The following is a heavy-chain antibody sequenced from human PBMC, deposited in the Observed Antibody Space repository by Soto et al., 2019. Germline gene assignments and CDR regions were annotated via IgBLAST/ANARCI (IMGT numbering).Heavy chain of an antibody. Sequence: GESLKISCKGFGYSFSSYWISWVRQMPGKGLEWMGRIEPSDAYTNYSPSFQGHVTISTDKSISTAYLQWSSLRASDTAMYYCARQIYDSDTGPNFQYYFDSWGQGTPVTVSS. CDR1: GYSFSSYW. J-gene: IGHJ4*02. V-gene: IGHV5-10-1*01. D-gene: IGHD3-22*01. CDR3: ARQIYDSDTGPNFQYYFDS. CDR2: IEPSDAYT.